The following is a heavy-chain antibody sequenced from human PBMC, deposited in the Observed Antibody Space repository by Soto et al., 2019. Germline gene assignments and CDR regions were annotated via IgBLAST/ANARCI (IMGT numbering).Heavy chain of an antibody. CDR2: INHAGST. J-gene: IGHJ3*02. Sequence: ETLSLTCAVYSGSFSVYYWNWIRQSPGKGLEWIGEINHAGSTNYNPSLKSRVTISVDTSKNQFSLELSSVTAADTAVYFCARDSTRRGACDIWGQGTMVTVSS. CDR1: SGSFSVYY. CDR3: ARDSTRRGACDI. D-gene: IGHD4-4*01. V-gene: IGHV4-34*01.